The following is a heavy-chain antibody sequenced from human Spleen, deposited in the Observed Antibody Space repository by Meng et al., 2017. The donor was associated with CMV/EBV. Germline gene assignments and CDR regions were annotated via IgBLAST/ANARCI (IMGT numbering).Heavy chain of an antibody. CDR2: IYYSGTT. CDR1: SDSIISGSYY. J-gene: IGHJ4*02. Sequence: SETLSLTCTVSSDSIISGSYYWGWIRQPPGKGLEWIGSIYYSGTTHYNPSLKSRVTISVDTSKNQFSLKLSSVTAADTAVYYCARDNGRRGFFDFWGQGTLVTVSS. V-gene: IGHV4-39*07. CDR3: ARDNGRRGFFDF.